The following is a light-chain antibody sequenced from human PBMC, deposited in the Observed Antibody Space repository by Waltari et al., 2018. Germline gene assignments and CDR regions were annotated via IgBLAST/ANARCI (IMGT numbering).Light chain of an antibody. CDR3: QQSYITPPYT. V-gene: IGKV1-39*01. J-gene: IGKJ2*01. CDR1: QNISSY. Sequence: DIQMTQSPSSLSASVGDRVTITCRASQNISSYLNWYQQKPWKAPKLLIFAASILQRGVPSRFSGSRSGTDFILTISSLQPEDFATYYCQQSYITPPYTFGQGTKLELK. CDR2: AAS.